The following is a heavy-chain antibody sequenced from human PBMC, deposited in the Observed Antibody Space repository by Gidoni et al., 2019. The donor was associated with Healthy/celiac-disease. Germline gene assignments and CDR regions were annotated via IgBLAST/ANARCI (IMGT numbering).Heavy chain of an antibody. J-gene: IGHJ3*02. CDR3: ASSLSSFRVCDAFDI. Sequence: DVQLVASGGVLVQPVGSLRLSCAASGYTLSSYAMHWVRQAPGKGLEYDSTISSNGASTYYANSVKGRFTISIDNSKNTVYLQKGSLRAEDMAVYYCASSLSSFRVCDAFDIWGQGTMVTVSS. CDR2: ISSNGAST. CDR1: GYTLSSYA. V-gene: IGHV3-64*01.